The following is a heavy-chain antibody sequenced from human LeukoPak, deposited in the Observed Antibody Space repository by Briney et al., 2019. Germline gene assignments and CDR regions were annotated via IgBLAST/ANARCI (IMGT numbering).Heavy chain of an antibody. J-gene: IGHJ4*02. D-gene: IGHD2-2*01. CDR2: INPSGGST. V-gene: IGHV1-46*01. CDR3: ARDAGGAVPAAMVSCVY. Sequence: ASVKVSCKASGYTFTSYYMHWVRQAPGQGLEWMGIINPSGGSTSYAQKLQGRVTMTTDTSTSTAYMELRSLRSDDTAVYYCARDAGGAVPAAMVSCVYWGQGTLVTVSS. CDR1: GYTFTSYY.